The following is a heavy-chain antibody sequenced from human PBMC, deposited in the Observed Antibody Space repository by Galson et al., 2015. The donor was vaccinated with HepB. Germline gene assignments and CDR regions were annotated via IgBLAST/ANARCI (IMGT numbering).Heavy chain of an antibody. CDR3: AAATGYADYYDSSGYQFDY. J-gene: IGHJ4*02. V-gene: IGHV5-10-1*01. CDR2: IDPSDSYT. CDR1: GYSFTSYW. D-gene: IGHD3-22*01. Sequence: QSGAEVKKPGESLRISCKGSGYSFTSYWISWVRQMPGKGLEWMGRIDPSDSYTNYSPSFQGHVTITRDMSTSTAYMELSSLRSEDTAVYYCAAATGYADYYDSSGYQFDYWGQGTLVTVSS.